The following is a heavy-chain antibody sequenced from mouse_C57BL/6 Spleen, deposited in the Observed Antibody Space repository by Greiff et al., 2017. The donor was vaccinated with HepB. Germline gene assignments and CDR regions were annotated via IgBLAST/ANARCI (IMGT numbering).Heavy chain of an antibody. Sequence: QVQLQQPGAELVKPGASVKLSCKASGYTFTSYWMQWVKQRPGQGLEWIGEIDPSDSYTNYNQKFKGKATLTVDTSSSTAYMQLSSLTSEDSAVYYCAIRWSTGYFDVWGTGTTVTVSS. D-gene: IGHD1-1*01. CDR1: GYTFTSYW. V-gene: IGHV1-50*01. CDR3: AIRWSTGYFDV. CDR2: IDPSDSYT. J-gene: IGHJ1*03.